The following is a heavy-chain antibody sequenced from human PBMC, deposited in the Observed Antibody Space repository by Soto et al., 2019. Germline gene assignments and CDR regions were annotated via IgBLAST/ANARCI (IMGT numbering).Heavy chain of an antibody. CDR3: ARTTVGRITMDV. CDR2: INAGNGNT. CDR1: GYTFTSYA. D-gene: IGHD4-17*01. Sequence: ASVKVSCKASGYTFTSYAMHWVRQAPGQRLEWMGWINAGNGNTKYSQKFQGRVTITRDTSASTAYMELSSLRSEDTAVYYCARTTVGRITMDVWGKGTTVTVSS. V-gene: IGHV1-3*01. J-gene: IGHJ6*03.